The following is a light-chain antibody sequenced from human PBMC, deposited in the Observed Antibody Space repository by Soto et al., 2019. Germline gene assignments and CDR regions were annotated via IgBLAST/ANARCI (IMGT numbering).Light chain of an antibody. CDR3: QQYRKWPPIT. CDR1: QSIRSN. V-gene: IGKV3-15*01. Sequence: IVMTQSADTLSLSPGDGATLSCRVSQSIRSNLAWYQQSPGQAPRLLMYGASTSADGMPARFTGSGSGTEFTLTTSSLQPEDFAVYYCQQYRKWPPITFGGGTKVDVK. J-gene: IGKJ4*02. CDR2: GAS.